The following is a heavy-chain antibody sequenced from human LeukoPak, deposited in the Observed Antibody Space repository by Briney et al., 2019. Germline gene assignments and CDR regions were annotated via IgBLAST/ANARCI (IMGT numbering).Heavy chain of an antibody. Sequence: PGGSLRLSCAASGFTFSRYWMTWARQAPGKGLEWVANIKPDGSGKSYVDSVKGRFTISRDNAEKSLYLEMNSLRVEDTAVYYCASPLLESGGNVHFGLWGRGTLVTVSS. CDR3: ASPLLESGGNVHFGL. V-gene: IGHV3-7*05. J-gene: IGHJ2*01. D-gene: IGHD4-23*01. CDR1: GFTFSRYW. CDR2: IKPDGSGK.